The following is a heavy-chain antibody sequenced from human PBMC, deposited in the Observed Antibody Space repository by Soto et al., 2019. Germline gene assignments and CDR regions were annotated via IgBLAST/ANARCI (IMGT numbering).Heavy chain of an antibody. V-gene: IGHV3-48*02. CDR2: ISSSSTI. CDR1: GFTFSSYS. J-gene: IGHJ6*02. D-gene: IGHD3-3*01. Sequence: GGSLRLSCAASGFTFSSYSMNWVRQAPGKGLEWVSYISSSSTIYYADSVKGRFTISRDNAKNSLYLQMNSLRDEDTAVYYCASILEWSRTDYYYYGMDVWGQGTTVTVSS. CDR3: ASILEWSRTDYYYYGMDV.